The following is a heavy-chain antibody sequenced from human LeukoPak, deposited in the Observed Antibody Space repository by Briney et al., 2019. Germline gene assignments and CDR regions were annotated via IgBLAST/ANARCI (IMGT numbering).Heavy chain of an antibody. J-gene: IGHJ4*02. CDR3: ARGPHWDPHFDY. CDR1: GFTFTAYY. D-gene: IGHD7-27*01. CDR2: INSNSGGT. Sequence: ASVQVSCKASGFTFTAYYMHWVRQAPGQGLEWMGWINSNSGGTNYAQKFQGRVTMTRDTSISTAYMELSRLGSDDTAVYYCARGPHWDPHFDYWGQGTLVTVSS. V-gene: IGHV1-2*02.